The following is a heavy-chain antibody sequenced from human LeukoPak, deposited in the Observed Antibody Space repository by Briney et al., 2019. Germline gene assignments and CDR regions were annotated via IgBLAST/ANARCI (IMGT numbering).Heavy chain of an antibody. CDR1: GGSFSGYY. CDR2: INHSGST. J-gene: IGHJ4*02. V-gene: IGHV4-34*01. CDR3: ARKPQYRFDY. Sequence: PSETLSLTCAVYGGSFSGYYWSWIRPPPGKGLEWIGEINHSGSTNYNPSLKSRVTISVDTSKNQFSLKLSSVTAADTAVYYCARKPQYRFDYWGQGTLVTVSS. D-gene: IGHD2-2*01.